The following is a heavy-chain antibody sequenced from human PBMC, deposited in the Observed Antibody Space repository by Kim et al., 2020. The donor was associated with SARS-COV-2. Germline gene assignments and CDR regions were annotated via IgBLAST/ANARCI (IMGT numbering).Heavy chain of an antibody. Sequence: SETLSLTCTVSGGSISSGGYYWSWIRQHPGKGLEWIGYIYYSGSTYYNPSLKSRVTISVDTSKNQFSLKLSSVTAADTAVYYCARDWRSYLDAFDIWGQGTMVTVSS. D-gene: IGHD1-26*01. CDR2: IYYSGST. J-gene: IGHJ3*02. CDR1: GGSISSGGYY. V-gene: IGHV4-31*03. CDR3: ARDWRSYLDAFDI.